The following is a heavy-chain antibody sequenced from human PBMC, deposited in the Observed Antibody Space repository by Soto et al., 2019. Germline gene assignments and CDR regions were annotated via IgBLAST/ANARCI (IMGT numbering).Heavy chain of an antibody. Sequence: SETLSLTCAVFGGSVNSGNYYWSWIRQPPGKGLEWIGEMSHSGGTHFNPSLKSRVTISVDTSKNQFSLKMSSVTAADTALYYCASNAVVTTITPDAFDIWGQGTMVTVSS. CDR2: MSHSGGT. CDR3: ASNAVVTTITPDAFDI. V-gene: IGHV4-61*01. CDR1: GGSVNSGNYY. J-gene: IGHJ3*02. D-gene: IGHD5-12*01.